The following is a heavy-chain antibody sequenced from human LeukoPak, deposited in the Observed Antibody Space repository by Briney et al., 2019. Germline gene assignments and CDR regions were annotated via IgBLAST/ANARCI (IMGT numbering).Heavy chain of an antibody. Sequence: PSETLSLTCTVSGGSISSSSYYWGWIRQPPGKGLEWIGSIYYSGSTYYNPSLKSRVTISVDTSKNQFSLKLSSVTAADTAVYYCASASSSWPSYWGQGTLVTVSS. CDR2: IYYSGST. D-gene: IGHD6-13*01. CDR3: ASASSSWPSY. V-gene: IGHV4-39*07. CDR1: GGSISSSSYY. J-gene: IGHJ4*02.